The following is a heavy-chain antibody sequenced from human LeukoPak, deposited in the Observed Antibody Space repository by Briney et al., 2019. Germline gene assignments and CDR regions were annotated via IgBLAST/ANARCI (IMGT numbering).Heavy chain of an antibody. J-gene: IGHJ6*03. V-gene: IGHV4-34*01. D-gene: IGHD2-2*01. CDR1: GGSFSGYY. CDR3: ARGTIVVVPASYYYYYYMDV. Sequence: SETLSLTCAVYGGSFSGYYWSWIRQPPGKGLEWIGEINHSGSTNYNPSLKSRVTISVDTSKDQFSLKLSSVTAADTAVCYCARGTIVVVPASYYYYYYMDVWGKGTTVTVSS. CDR2: INHSGST.